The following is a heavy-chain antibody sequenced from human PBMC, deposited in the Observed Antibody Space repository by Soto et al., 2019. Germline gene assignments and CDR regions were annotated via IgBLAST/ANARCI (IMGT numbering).Heavy chain of an antibody. CDR1: GGSVSSGSYY. CDR2: IYYSGST. CDR3: AREPTYYYDSSGYPAENGMDV. J-gene: IGHJ6*02. D-gene: IGHD3-22*01. Sequence: SETLSLTCTVSGGSVSSGSYYWSWIRQPPGKGLEWIGYIYYSGSTYYNPSLKSRVTISVDTSKNQFSLKLSSVTAADTAVYYCAREPTYYYDSSGYPAENGMDVWGQGTTVTVSS. V-gene: IGHV4-61*01.